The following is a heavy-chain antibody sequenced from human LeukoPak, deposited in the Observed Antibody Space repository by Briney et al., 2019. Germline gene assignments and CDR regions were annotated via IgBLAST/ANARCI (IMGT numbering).Heavy chain of an antibody. V-gene: IGHV4-34*01. CDR3: ASVSRAVVVPAAMFKGMDV. Sequence: KPSETLSLTCAVYGGSFSGYYWSWIRQPPGKGLEWIGEINHSGSTNYNPSLKSRVTISVDTSKNQFPLKLSSVTAADTAVYYCASVSRAVVVPAAMFKGMDVWGQGTTVTVSS. CDR2: INHSGST. CDR1: GGSFSGYY. D-gene: IGHD2-2*01. J-gene: IGHJ6*02.